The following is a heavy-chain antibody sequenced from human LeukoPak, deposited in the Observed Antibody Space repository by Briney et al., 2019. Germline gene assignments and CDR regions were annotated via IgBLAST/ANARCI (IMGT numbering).Heavy chain of an antibody. CDR2: IIHSGST. CDR3: ARGAPGY. D-gene: IGHD4/OR15-4a*01. J-gene: IGHJ4*02. Sequence: PSDTLSLTCAVYGGSFSSYPWTWIRQPPGKGLEWIGQIIHSGSTKYNPSLNGRVTMPVDTSKNQFSLKLASVTAADTAVYYCARGAPGYWGQGTLVTVSS. V-gene: IGHV4-34*12. CDR1: GGSFSSYP.